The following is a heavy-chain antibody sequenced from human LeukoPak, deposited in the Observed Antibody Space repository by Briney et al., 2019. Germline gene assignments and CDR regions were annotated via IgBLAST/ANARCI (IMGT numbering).Heavy chain of an antibody. V-gene: IGHV3-15*01. D-gene: IGHD1-14*01. CDR2: IKSKPNGGTT. CDR3: ATGAPEVTGLDY. CDR1: GFTFSSYN. J-gene: IGHJ4*02. Sequence: GGSLRLSCAASGFTFSSYNMNWVRQAPGRGLEWVGRIKSKPNGGTTDYAPPVKGRISISRDDSRNTVYLQMNSPKTEDTAMYYCATGAPEVTGLDYWGQGTLVTVSS.